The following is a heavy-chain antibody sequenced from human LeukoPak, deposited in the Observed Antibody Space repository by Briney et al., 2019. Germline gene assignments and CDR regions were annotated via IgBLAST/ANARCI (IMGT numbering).Heavy chain of an antibody. J-gene: IGHJ6*03. CDR1: GFTFSSYS. Sequence: GGSLRLSCAASGFTFSSYSMNWVRQAPGKGLEWVSSISSSSSYIYYAGSVKGRFTISRDNAKNSLYLQMNSLRAEDTAVYYCARGFALDYDSSGYSPIYYYYMDVWGKGTTVTVSS. CDR2: ISSSSSYI. CDR3: ARGFALDYDSSGYSPIYYYYMDV. D-gene: IGHD3-22*01. V-gene: IGHV3-21*01.